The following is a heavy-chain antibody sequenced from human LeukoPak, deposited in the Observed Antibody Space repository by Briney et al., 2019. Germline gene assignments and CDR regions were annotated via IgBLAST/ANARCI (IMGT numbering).Heavy chain of an antibody. CDR2: IDPRSGGT. V-gene: IGHV1-2*02. Sequence: GASVMVSCKTSGYTFTDFYVHWVRQAPGQGLEWMGWIDPRSGGTNYAQKFQSRVTMTRDTSISTGYMELNSLRSEDTAVYYCTRDTFVGYSSGRYSAYWGQGTLVTVSS. CDR3: TRDTFVGYSSGRYSAY. CDR1: GYTFTDFY. D-gene: IGHD6-19*01. J-gene: IGHJ4*02.